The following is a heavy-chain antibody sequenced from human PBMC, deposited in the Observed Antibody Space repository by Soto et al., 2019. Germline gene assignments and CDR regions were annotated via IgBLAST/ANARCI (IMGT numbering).Heavy chain of an antibody. D-gene: IGHD3-22*01. Sequence: ASVKVSCKASGGTFSSYAISWVRQAPGQGLEWMGGIIPIFGTANYAQKFQGRVTITADESTSTAYMELSSLRSEDTAVYYCARHYEYYYDSTHYGMDVWGQGTTVTVSS. V-gene: IGHV1-69*13. CDR2: IIPIFGTA. CDR3: ARHYEYYYDSTHYGMDV. CDR1: GGTFSSYA. J-gene: IGHJ6*02.